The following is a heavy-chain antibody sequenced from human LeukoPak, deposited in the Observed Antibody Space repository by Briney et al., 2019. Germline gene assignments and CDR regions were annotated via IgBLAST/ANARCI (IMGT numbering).Heavy chain of an antibody. J-gene: IGHJ4*02. V-gene: IGHV3-30*18. D-gene: IGHD1-14*01. CDR3: AKLFYRY. CDR2: MSYDGSNK. CDR1: GFTFSSYG. Sequence: GGSLRLSCAASGFTFSSYGMHWVRQAPGKGLEWVAVMSYDGSNKYYADSVKGRFTISRDNSKNTLYLQMNSLRAEDTAVYYCAKLFYRYWGQGTLVTVSS.